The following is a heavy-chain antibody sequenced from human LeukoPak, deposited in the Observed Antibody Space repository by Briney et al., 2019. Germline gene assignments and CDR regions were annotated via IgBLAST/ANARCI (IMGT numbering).Heavy chain of an antibody. J-gene: IGHJ4*02. Sequence: PGGSLRLSCAASGFTVSSYAMSWVRQAPGKGLEWVSAISGSGGSTYYADSVKGRFTISRDNSKNTLYLQMNSLRAEDTAVYYCAKGSSFRYYFDYWGQGTLVTVSS. V-gene: IGHV3-23*01. CDR3: AKGSSFRYYFDY. D-gene: IGHD3-10*01. CDR2: ISGSGGST. CDR1: GFTVSSYA.